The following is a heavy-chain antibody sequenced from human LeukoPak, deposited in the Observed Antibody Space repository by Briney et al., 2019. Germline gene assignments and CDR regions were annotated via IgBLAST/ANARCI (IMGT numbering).Heavy chain of an antibody. D-gene: IGHD3-10*01. CDR1: GYTFTSYY. CDR2: INPSGGST. J-gene: IGHJ4*02. CDR3: ARASSGAYYYGSGSQTALDY. V-gene: IGHV1-46*01. Sequence: EASVKVSCKASGYTFTSYYMHWVRQAPGQGLEWMGIINPSGGSTSYAQKFQGRVTMTRDTSTSTVYMELSSLRSEDTAVYYCARASSGAYYYGSGSQTALDYWGQGTLVTVSS.